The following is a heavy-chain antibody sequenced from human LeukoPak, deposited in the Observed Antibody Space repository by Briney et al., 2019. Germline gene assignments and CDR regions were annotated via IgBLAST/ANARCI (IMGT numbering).Heavy chain of an antibody. CDR1: GFTFSSYA. CDR2: ISYDGSNK. J-gene: IGHJ3*02. Sequence: PGRSLRLSCAASGFTFSSYAMHWVRQAPGKGLEWVAVISYDGSNKYYADSVKGRFTISRDNSKNTLYLQMNSLRAEDTAVYYCARDFSAFDIWGQGTMVTVSS. V-gene: IGHV3-30-3*01. D-gene: IGHD3-3*01. CDR3: ARDFSAFDI.